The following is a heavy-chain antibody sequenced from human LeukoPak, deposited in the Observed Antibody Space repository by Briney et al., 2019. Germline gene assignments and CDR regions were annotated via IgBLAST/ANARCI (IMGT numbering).Heavy chain of an antibody. Sequence: GGSLRLSCAASGFTFSSYWMSWVRQAPGKGLEWVANIKQDGSEKYYVDSVKGRFTISRDNAKNSLYLQMNSLRAEDTAVYYCARGQYSSSSGLYYYYYMDVWGKGTTVTVSS. V-gene: IGHV3-7*01. D-gene: IGHD6-6*01. CDR1: GFTFSSYW. CDR2: IKQDGSEK. J-gene: IGHJ6*03. CDR3: ARGQYSSSSGLYYYYYMDV.